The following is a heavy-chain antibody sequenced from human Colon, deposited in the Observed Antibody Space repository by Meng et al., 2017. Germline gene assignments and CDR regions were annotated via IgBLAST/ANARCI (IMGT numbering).Heavy chain of an antibody. Sequence: GESLKISCAASGFTFSSYAMGWVRQAPGKGLEWVSTISGSGVNPHYADSVKGRFTISRDNSKNTLYLQMNSLRAEDTAVYYCDASDFWGQGSLVTVSS. J-gene: IGHJ4*02. CDR3: DASDF. CDR2: ISGSGVNP. V-gene: IGHV3-23*01. CDR1: GFTFSSYA.